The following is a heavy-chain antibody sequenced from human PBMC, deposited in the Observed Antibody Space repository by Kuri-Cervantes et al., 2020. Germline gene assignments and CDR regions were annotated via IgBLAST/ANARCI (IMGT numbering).Heavy chain of an antibody. Sequence: GGSLRLSCAASGFTFSSYGMHWVRQAPGKGLEWVAVIWYDGSNKYYADSVKGRFTISRDNSKNTLYLQMNSLRAEDTAVYYCARDRPLNSVDLSNAFDIWGQGTMVTVSS. CDR2: IWYDGSNK. J-gene: IGHJ3*02. CDR3: ARDRPLNSVDLSNAFDI. V-gene: IGHV3-33*01. D-gene: IGHD2-21*01. CDR1: GFTFSSYG.